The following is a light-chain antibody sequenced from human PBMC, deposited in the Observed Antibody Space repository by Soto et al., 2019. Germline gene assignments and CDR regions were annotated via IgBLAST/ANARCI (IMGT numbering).Light chain of an antibody. CDR1: SSNIGAGYD. V-gene: IGLV1-40*01. CDR3: QSYDSSLSGSKV. J-gene: IGLJ3*02. Sequence: QLVLTQPPSVSGAPGQRVTISCNGSSSNIGAGYDVHWYQQLPGTAPKLLIYGNSNRPSGVPDRFSGSKSGTSASLAITGLQAEDEADYYCQSYDSSLSGSKVFGGGTKLTVL. CDR2: GNS.